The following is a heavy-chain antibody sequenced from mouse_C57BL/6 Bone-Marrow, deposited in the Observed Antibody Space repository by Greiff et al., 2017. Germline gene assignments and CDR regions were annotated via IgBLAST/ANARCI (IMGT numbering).Heavy chain of an antibody. J-gene: IGHJ4*01. Sequence: QVQLQQSGAELVRPGASVTLSCKASGYTFTDYEMHWVKQTPVHGLEWIGAIDPETGGTAYNQKFKGKAILTADKSSSTAYMELRSLTSEDSAVYYCTRDRSRSSHGAMCYWGKGTSVTVSS. V-gene: IGHV1-15*01. CDR1: GYTFTDYE. CDR2: IDPETGGT. D-gene: IGHD1-1*01. CDR3: TRDRSRSSHGAMCY.